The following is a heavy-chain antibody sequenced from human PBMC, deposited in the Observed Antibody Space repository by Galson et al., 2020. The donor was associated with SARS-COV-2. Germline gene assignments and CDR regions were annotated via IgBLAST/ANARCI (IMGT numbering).Heavy chain of an antibody. CDR1: GNSIKRGNF. D-gene: IGHD1-26*01. CDR2: FYQDGTS. J-gene: IGHJ6*02. CDR3: ARQAAEWSRGIGRHHYFGAMDV. Sequence: SETLSLTCAVSGNSIKRGNFWGWIRQPPGKGLEWIGNFYQDGTSYYNPSLNSRVTISIATSTNLISLRLKSVTAADTAVYYCARQAAEWSRGIGRHHYFGAMDVWGQGTTVIVSS. V-gene: IGHV4-38-2*01.